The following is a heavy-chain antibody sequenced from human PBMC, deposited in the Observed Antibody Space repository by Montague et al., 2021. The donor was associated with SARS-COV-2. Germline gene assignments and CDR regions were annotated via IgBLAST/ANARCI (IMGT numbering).Heavy chain of an antibody. CDR1: GFTFSSFA. CDR3: VRFGETYRDFDC. CDR2: MYSDGINT. Sequence: SLRLSCAASGFTFSSFAMSWVRQAPGKGLEWVSVMYSDGINTFYADSVKGRFTISRDNSKNTLYLQLNSLRAEDTAVYYCVRFGETYRDFDCWGQGTLVTVSS. J-gene: IGHJ4*02. D-gene: IGHD3-10*01. V-gene: IGHV3-23*03.